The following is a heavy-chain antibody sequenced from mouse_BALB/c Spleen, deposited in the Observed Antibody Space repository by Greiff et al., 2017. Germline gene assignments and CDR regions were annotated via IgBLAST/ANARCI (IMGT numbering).Heavy chain of an antibody. Sequence: EVKLVESGGGLVQPGGSRKLSCAVSGFTFSSFGMHWVRQAPEKGLEWVAYINSGSTTIYYADTVKGRFTISRDNPKNTLFLQMTSLRSEDTAMYYCARLGHWGAMDNWGQGTSVTVSS. CDR2: INSGSTTI. J-gene: IGHJ4*01. CDR3: ARLGHWGAMDN. V-gene: IGHV5-17*02. D-gene: IGHD4-1*01. CDR1: GFTFSSFG.